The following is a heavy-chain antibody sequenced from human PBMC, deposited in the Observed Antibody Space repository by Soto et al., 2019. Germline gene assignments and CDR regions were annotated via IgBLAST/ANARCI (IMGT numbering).Heavy chain of an antibody. V-gene: IGHV1-69*06. D-gene: IGHD3-3*01. CDR3: ASDYDFWSGSPDYYYGMDV. J-gene: IGHJ6*02. CDR2: IIPIFGTA. CDR1: GGTFSSYA. Sequence: QVQLVQSGAEVKKPGSSVKVSCKASGGTFSSYAISWVRQAPGQGLEWRGGIIPIFGTANYAQKFQGRVKITADKSTSTAYKELSSLTSEDTAVYYGASDYDFWSGSPDYYYGMDVWGQGTTVTVSS.